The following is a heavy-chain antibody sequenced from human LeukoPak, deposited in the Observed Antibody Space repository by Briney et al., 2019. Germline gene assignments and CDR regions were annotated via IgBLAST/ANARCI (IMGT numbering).Heavy chain of an antibody. CDR1: GFTFSSYA. Sequence: GGSLRLSCAASGFTFSSYAMSWVRQAPGKGLEWVSGISGSGGSTYYADSVKGRFTISRDNSKNTLYLQMTSLRAEDTAVYYCAKSRSGYYHFDYWGQGALVTVSS. CDR2: ISGSGGST. D-gene: IGHD3-22*01. V-gene: IGHV3-23*01. J-gene: IGHJ4*02. CDR3: AKSRSGYYHFDY.